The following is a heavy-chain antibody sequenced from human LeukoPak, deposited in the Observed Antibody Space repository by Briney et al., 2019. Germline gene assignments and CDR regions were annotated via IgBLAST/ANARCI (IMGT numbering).Heavy chain of an antibody. CDR1: GGSISSSSYY. J-gene: IGHJ3*02. Sequence: SETLSLTCTVSGGSISSSSYYWSWIRQPPGKGLEWIGYIYYSGSTNYNPSLKSRVTISVDTSKNQFSLKLSSVTAADTAVYYCARGVVPAAGDAFDIWGQGTMVTVSS. V-gene: IGHV4-61*01. CDR2: IYYSGST. CDR3: ARGVVPAAGDAFDI. D-gene: IGHD2-2*01.